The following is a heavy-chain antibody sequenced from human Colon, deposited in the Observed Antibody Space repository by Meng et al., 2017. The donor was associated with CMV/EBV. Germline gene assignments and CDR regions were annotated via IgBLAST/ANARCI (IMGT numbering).Heavy chain of an antibody. CDR3: ARVSSASNKFDP. D-gene: IGHD6-6*01. CDR2: IYYSGNT. Sequence: LSCTVSGGSITSSGYYWSWIRQHPGKGLEWMGYIYYSGNTYYSPSLKSRISISVDTSKNQFFLNLTSVTAADTAVYYCARVSSASNKFDPWGQGTLVTVSS. CDR1: GGSITSSGYY. V-gene: IGHV4-31*03. J-gene: IGHJ5*02.